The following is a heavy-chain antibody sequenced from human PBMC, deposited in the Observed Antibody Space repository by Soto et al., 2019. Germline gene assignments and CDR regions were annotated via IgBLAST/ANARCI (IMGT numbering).Heavy chain of an antibody. CDR3: VRDSGAKLSSS. CDR1: LYTFTSHY. CDR2: INPSGGST. D-gene: IGHD6-13*01. J-gene: IGHJ4*02. Sequence: SSVKVSCKASLYTFTSHYMHWVRQAPGQGLEWMGIINPSGGSTSYAQKFQGRVTITADESARTSYMELRSLKSQGTAVYYCVRDSGAKLSSSWGRGTLVTVSS. V-gene: IGHV1-46*01.